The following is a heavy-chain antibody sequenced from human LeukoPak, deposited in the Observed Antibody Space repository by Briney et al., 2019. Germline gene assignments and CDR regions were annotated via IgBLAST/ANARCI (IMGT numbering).Heavy chain of an antibody. Sequence: GGSLRLSCAASGFTFSSYGMSWVRQAPGKGLEWVSAISGSGGSTYYADSVKGRFTISRDNAKNALYLQMNSLRAEDTAMYYCARDTHNYGSGSPAFDIWGKGTMVTVSS. J-gene: IGHJ3*02. CDR3: ARDTHNYGSGSPAFDI. CDR2: ISGSGGST. D-gene: IGHD3-10*01. CDR1: GFTFSSYG. V-gene: IGHV3-23*01.